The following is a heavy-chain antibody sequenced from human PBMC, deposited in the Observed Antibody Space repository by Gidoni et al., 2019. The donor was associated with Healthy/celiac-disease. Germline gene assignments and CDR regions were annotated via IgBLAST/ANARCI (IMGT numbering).Heavy chain of an antibody. CDR3: ARDPSTTGTTPLDP. CDR2: IIPIFGTA. V-gene: IGHV1-69*01. Sequence: QVQLVQSGAEVKKPGSSVKVSCKASGGTFSSYAISWVRQAPGQGLELMGGIIPIFGTATYAQKFQGRVTITADESTSTAYMELSSLRSEDTAVYYCARDPSTTGTTPLDPWGQGTLVTVSS. J-gene: IGHJ5*02. D-gene: IGHD1-1*01. CDR1: GGTFSSYA.